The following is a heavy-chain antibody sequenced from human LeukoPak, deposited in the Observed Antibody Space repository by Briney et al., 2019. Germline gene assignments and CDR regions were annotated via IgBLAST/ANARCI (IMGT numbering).Heavy chain of an antibody. CDR2: IYYSGST. J-gene: IGHJ4*02. CDR3: ARQLGYCSSTSCYADKVDY. CDR1: GGSISSSSYY. D-gene: IGHD2-2*01. Sequence: SEALSLTCTVSGGSISSSSYYWGCIRQPPGKGLEWIGSIYYSGSTYYNPSLKSRVTISVDTSKNQFSLKLSSVTAADTAVYYCARQLGYCSSTSCYADKVDYWGQGTLVTVSS. V-gene: IGHV4-39*01.